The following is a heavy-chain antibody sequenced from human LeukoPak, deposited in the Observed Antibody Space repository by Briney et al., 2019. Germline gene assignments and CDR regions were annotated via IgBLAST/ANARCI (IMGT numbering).Heavy chain of an antibody. CDR3: AKDYFAHFATAIDI. Sequence: GRSLRLSCAASRFTFRTYGMHWVRQAPGKGLEWVAVISDDGSKKYYADSLKGRFTVSRDNSKNTLYLQMNSLRAEDTAVYYCAKDYFAHFATAIDIWGQGTMVTVSP. D-gene: IGHD2/OR15-2a*01. J-gene: IGHJ3*02. V-gene: IGHV3-30*18. CDR1: RFTFRTYG. CDR2: ISDDGSKK.